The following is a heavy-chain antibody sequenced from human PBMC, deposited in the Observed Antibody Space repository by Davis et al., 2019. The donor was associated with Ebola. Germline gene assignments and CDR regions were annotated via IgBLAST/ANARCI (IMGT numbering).Heavy chain of an antibody. V-gene: IGHV3-11*01. CDR3: AGAAVSASKSWFDP. D-gene: IGHD2-2*01. CDR1: GFPFSDYY. J-gene: IGHJ5*02. CDR2: ISGTSRTI. Sequence: GESLKISCAASGFPFSDYYMNCIRQAPGKGLEWVSYISGTSRTIYYADSVKGRFTISRDNAKNSLFLQMNSLGAEDTAVYYCAGAAVSASKSWFDPWGQGTLVTVSS.